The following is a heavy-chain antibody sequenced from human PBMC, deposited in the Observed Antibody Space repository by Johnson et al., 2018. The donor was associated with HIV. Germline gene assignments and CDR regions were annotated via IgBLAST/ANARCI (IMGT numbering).Heavy chain of an antibody. CDR3: ARASDAFDI. CDR2: ISYDGSNK. V-gene: IGHV3-30*04. J-gene: IGHJ3*02. Sequence: QVQLVESGGGVVQPGRSLRLSCAASGFTFSSYAMHWVRQAPGKGLEWVAAISYDGSNKYYADSVKGRFTISRDNSKNTLYLQMNSLRAEDTAVYYCARASDAFDIWGQGTMVTVSS. CDR1: GFTFSSYA.